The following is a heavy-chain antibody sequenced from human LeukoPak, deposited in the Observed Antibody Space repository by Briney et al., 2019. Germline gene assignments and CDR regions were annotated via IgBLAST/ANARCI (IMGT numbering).Heavy chain of an antibody. D-gene: IGHD2-2*01. CDR1: GYTFTGYY. CDR2: INPNSGGT. J-gene: IGHJ3*02. V-gene: IGHV1-2*04. CDR3: AKDRLCSSTTCYDSFDI. Sequence: VASVKVSCKASGYTFTGYYMHWVRQAPGQGLEWMGWINPNSGGTNYAQKFQGWVTMTRDTSISTAYMELSRLRSDDTAVYYCAKDRLCSSTTCYDSFDIWGQGTMVTVSS.